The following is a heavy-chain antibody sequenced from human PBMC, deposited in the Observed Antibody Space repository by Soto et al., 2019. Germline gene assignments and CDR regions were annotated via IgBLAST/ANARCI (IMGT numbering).Heavy chain of an antibody. D-gene: IGHD6-13*01. V-gene: IGHV1-18*01. Sequence: ASVKVSCKTSGYTFTNYGISWVRQAPGQGLEWMGWISAHTGNTSYAQKFQGRVTMTTDTSTSTAYMELRSLRSDDTAVYYCARVLGYNSSWWRHTAFDIWGQGTMVTVSS. CDR1: GYTFTNYG. CDR2: ISAHTGNT. CDR3: ARVLGYNSSWWRHTAFDI. J-gene: IGHJ3*02.